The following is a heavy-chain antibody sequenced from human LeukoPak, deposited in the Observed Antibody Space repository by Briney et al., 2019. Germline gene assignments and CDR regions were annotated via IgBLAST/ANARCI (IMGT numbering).Heavy chain of an antibody. Sequence: PGGSLRLSCATSGFTFEDHGLSWVRQAPGKGLEWVSGISWNSGSIGYADSVKGRFTISRDNAKNSLYLQMNSLRAEDTALYYCAKDMGPGIAAAGTLDYWGQGTLVTVSS. D-gene: IGHD6-13*01. J-gene: IGHJ4*02. CDR1: GFTFEDHG. V-gene: IGHV3-9*01. CDR3: AKDMGPGIAAAGTLDY. CDR2: ISWNSGSI.